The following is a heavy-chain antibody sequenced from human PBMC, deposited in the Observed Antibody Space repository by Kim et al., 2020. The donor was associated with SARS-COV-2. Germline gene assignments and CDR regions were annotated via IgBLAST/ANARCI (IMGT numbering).Heavy chain of an antibody. Sequence: ASVKVSCKASGYTFTSYAMNWVRQAPGQGLEWMGWINTNTGNPTYAQGFTGRFVFSLDTSVSTAYLQISSLKAEDTAVYYCAREGRSSYYYYGMDVWGQGTTVTVSS. CDR2: INTNTGNP. D-gene: IGHD2-2*01. V-gene: IGHV7-4-1*02. J-gene: IGHJ6*02. CDR1: GYTFTSYA. CDR3: AREGRSSYYYYGMDV.